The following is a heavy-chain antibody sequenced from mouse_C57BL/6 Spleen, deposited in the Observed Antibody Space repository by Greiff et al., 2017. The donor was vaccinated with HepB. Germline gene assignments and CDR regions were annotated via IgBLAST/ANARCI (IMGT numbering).Heavy chain of an antibody. CDR3: ARVPSYYYGSSYSAMDY. J-gene: IGHJ4*01. D-gene: IGHD1-1*01. CDR1: GYTFTSYW. V-gene: IGHV1-55*01. CDR2: IYPGSGST. Sequence: QVQLQQPGAELVKPGASVKMSCKASGYTFTSYWITWVKQRPGQGLEWIGDIYPGSGSTNYNEKFKSKATLTVDTSSSKAYMQLSSLTSEDSAVYYCARVPSYYYGSSYSAMDYWGQGTSVTVSS.